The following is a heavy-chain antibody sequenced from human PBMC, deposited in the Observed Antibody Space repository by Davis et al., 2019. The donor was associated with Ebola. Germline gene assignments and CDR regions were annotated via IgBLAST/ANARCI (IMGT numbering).Heavy chain of an antibody. CDR1: GFTFSSYA. CDR2: TSYDGSNS. CDR3: AKVELPGDY. D-gene: IGHD1-26*01. J-gene: IGHJ4*02. V-gene: IGHV3-30*04. Sequence: GESLKISCAASGFTFSSYAMHWVRQAPGKGLEWVAVTSYDGSNSYYTDSVKGRFTISRDNSKNTLYLQMNSLRAEDTAVYYCAKVELPGDYWGQGTLVTVSS.